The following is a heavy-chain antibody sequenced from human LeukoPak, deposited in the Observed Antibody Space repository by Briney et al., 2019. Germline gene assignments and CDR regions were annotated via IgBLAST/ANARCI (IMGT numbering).Heavy chain of an antibody. V-gene: IGHV3-30*02. J-gene: IGHJ4*02. Sequence: GGSLRLSCAASGFTFSTYGMHWVRQAPGKGLEWVAFIRSDGSDKYHADSVKGRFTISRDNSKNTLYLQMNSLRTEDTAVYYCANEWLHVSGSYKANNWGQGTLVTVSA. CDR1: GFTFSTYG. CDR3: ANEWLHVSGSYKANN. CDR2: IRSDGSDK. D-gene: IGHD3-10*01.